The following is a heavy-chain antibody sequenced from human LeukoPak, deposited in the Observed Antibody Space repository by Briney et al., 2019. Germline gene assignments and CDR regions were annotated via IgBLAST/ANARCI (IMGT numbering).Heavy chain of an antibody. V-gene: IGHV1-69*13. CDR3: ARAVWKGAFDI. CDR1: GGTFSSYA. D-gene: IGHD1-1*01. J-gene: IGHJ3*02. Sequence: SVKVSCKASGGTFSSYAISWVRQAPGQGLEWMGGIIPIFGTANYAQKFQGRVTITAHESTSTAYMELSRLRSDDTAVYYCARAVWKGAFDIWGQGTMVTVSS. CDR2: IIPIFGTA.